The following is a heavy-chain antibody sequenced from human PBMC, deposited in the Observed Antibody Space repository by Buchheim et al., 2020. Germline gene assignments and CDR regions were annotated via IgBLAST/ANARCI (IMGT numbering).Heavy chain of an antibody. V-gene: IGHV1-18*01. CDR3: ARADYYRDSSGYYMAKDY. CDR2: ISPYSGDT. CDR1: GYTFTTYG. J-gene: IGHJ4*02. D-gene: IGHD3-22*01. Sequence: QVQLVQSGAEVEKPGASVKVSCKASGYTFTTYGISWVRQAPGQGLEWMGWISPYSGDTNHAQSFQGRVTMTTDTSTTTAYMELRSLRTDDTAVYYCARADYYRDSSGYYMAKDYWGQGT.